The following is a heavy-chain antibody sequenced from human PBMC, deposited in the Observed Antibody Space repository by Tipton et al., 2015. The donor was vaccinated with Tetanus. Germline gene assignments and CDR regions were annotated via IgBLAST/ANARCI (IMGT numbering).Heavy chain of an antibody. CDR2: IQNDGGET. Sequence: PLRLSCAASGSTFREYWMSWVRQAPGKGLEWVANIQNDGGETYHLESVRGRFTISRDNGKNSVYLQMNSLRPEDTAVYYCARLGRNSLGAFDVWGQGTLVSVSS. CDR1: GSTFREYW. V-gene: IGHV3-7*03. D-gene: IGHD7-27*01. J-gene: IGHJ3*01. CDR3: ARLGRNSLGAFDV.